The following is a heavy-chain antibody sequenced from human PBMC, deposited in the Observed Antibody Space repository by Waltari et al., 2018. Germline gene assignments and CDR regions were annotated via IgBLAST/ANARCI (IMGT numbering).Heavy chain of an antibody. D-gene: IGHD6-19*01. J-gene: IGHJ4*02. Sequence: QVQLQQWGAGLLKPSETLSLTCAVYGGSFSGYYWSWIRPPPGKGLEWIGEINHSGSTNYNPSLKSRVTISVDTSKNQFSLKLSSVTAADTAVYYCARFGFSGWYRGDYWGQGTLVTVSS. V-gene: IGHV4-34*01. CDR1: GGSFSGYY. CDR3: ARFGFSGWYRGDY. CDR2: INHSGST.